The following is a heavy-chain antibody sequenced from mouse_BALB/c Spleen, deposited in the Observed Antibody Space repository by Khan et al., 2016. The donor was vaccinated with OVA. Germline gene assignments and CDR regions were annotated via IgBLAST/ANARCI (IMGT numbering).Heavy chain of an antibody. CDR3: TRHGYAAWFTY. V-gene: IGHV1S135*01. CDR1: GYSFTSYY. Sequence: EVQLQESGPELMKPGASVKISCKASGYSFTSYYIHWVKQSHGKSLEWIGYVDPFSGGTTYNQKFKGKATLTVDKSSSTAYIHFSNLTSEDSAVYYCTRHGYAAWFTYWGQGTLVTVSA. D-gene: IGHD2-2*01. J-gene: IGHJ3*01. CDR2: VDPFSGGT.